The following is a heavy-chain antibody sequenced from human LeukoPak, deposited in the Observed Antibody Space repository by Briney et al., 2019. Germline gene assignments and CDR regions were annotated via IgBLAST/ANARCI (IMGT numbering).Heavy chain of an antibody. Sequence: GGSLRLSCAAPGFTFSSYAMHWVRQAPGKGLEWVAVISYDGSNKYYADSVKGRFTISRDNSKNTLHLQMNSLTAEDTAVYYCARALEHYYDSSGYYLGYWGQGTLVTVSS. V-gene: IGHV3-30*04. CDR2: ISYDGSNK. CDR3: ARALEHYYDSSGYYLGY. J-gene: IGHJ4*02. D-gene: IGHD3-22*01. CDR1: GFTFSSYA.